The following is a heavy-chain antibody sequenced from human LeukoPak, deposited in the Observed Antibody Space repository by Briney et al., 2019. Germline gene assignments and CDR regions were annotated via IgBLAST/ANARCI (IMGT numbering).Heavy chain of an antibody. CDR1: GGTFSSYA. Sequence: SVKVSCQASGGTFSSYAISWVRQATGQGLEWMGGSISIFGTANYAQKFQGRVTITTDESPSTAYVELSSLRSEDTAVYYCARGVRETDSGNNGFDPWGQGTLVTVSS. J-gene: IGHJ5*02. CDR2: SISIFGTA. D-gene: IGHD6-13*01. CDR3: ARGVRETDSGNNGFDP. V-gene: IGHV1-69*05.